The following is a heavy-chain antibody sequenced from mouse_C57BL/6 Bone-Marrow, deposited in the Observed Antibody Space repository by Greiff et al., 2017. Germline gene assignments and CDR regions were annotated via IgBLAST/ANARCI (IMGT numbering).Heavy chain of an antibody. CDR1: GYTFTSYW. D-gene: IGHD2-2*01. CDR3: ARSGGWVTVAFAY. CDR2: IHPNSGST. V-gene: IGHV1-64*01. J-gene: IGHJ3*01. Sequence: VQLQQPGAELVKPGASVKLSCKASGYTFTSYWMHWVKQRPGQGLEWIGMIHPNSGSTNYNEKFKSKATLTVDKSSNTAYMQLSSLTSEDSAVYYWARSGGWVTVAFAYWGRGTLVTVTA.